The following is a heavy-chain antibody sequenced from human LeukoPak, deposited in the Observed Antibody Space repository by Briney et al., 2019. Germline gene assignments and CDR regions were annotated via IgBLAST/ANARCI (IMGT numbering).Heavy chain of an antibody. D-gene: IGHD6-13*01. J-gene: IGHJ6*02. CDR1: GFTFSSYG. Sequence: GGSLRLSCAASGFTFSSYGMHWVRQAPCKGLEWVAVISYDGSNKYYADSVKGRFTISRDNSKNTLYLQMNSLRAEDTAVYYCAKGGSHGYYYYGMDVWGQGTTVTVSS. V-gene: IGHV3-30*18. CDR2: ISYDGSNK. CDR3: AKGGSHGYYYYGMDV.